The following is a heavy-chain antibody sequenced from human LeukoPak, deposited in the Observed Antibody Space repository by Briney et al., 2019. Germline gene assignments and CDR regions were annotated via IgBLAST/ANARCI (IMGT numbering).Heavy chain of an antibody. CDR3: ARGRGDHYYGSGSYYGAFDI. CDR2: IYHGDSDT. D-gene: IGHD3-10*01. Sequence: GESLKISCKGSGYSFTSYWIGWGRQMPGKGLEWMGIIYHGDSDTRYSPSFQGQVTISADKSISTAYLQWSSLKASDTAMYYCARGRGDHYYGSGSYYGAFDIWGQGTMVTVSS. J-gene: IGHJ3*02. CDR1: GYSFTSYW. V-gene: IGHV5-51*01.